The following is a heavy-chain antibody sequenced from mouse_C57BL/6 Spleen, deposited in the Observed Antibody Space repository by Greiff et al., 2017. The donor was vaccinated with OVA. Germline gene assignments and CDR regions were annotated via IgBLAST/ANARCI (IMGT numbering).Heavy chain of an antibody. CDR3: ARRSGSSSWFAY. Sequence: QVQLQQPGAELVRPGSSVKLSCKASGYTFTSYWMHWVKQRPIHGLEWIGNIDPSDSETHYNQKFKDKATLTVDKSSSTAYMQLSSLTSEDSAVYYCARRSGSSSWFAYWGQGTLVTVSA. D-gene: IGHD1-1*01. V-gene: IGHV1-52*01. CDR1: GYTFTSYW. J-gene: IGHJ3*01. CDR2: IDPSDSET.